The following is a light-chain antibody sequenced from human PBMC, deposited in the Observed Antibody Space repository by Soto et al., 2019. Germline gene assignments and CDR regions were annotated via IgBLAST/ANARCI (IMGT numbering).Light chain of an antibody. V-gene: IGKV3-15*01. CDR3: QQYNNWPLT. CDR2: GAS. Sequence: EIVMTQSAATLSVSPGERATLSCRASQSVSSNLAWYQQKPGQAPRLLIYGASTRAPGIPARFSGSGSGTEFTLTISSLQSADFAVYYCQQYNNWPLTFGQGTKVEIK. CDR1: QSVSSN. J-gene: IGKJ1*01.